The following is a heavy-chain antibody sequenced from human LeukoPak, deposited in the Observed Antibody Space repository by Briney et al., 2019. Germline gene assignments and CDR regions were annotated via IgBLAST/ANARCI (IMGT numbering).Heavy chain of an antibody. CDR3: ARRRGQLPHDY. Sequence: SETLSLTCAVYGGSFSGYYWSWIRQPPGKGLEWIGEINHSGSTNYNPSLKSRVTISVDTSKNQFSLKLSSVTAADTAVYYCARRRGQLPHDYWGQGTLVTVSS. CDR1: GGSFSGYY. J-gene: IGHJ4*02. CDR2: INHSGST. D-gene: IGHD2-2*01. V-gene: IGHV4-34*01.